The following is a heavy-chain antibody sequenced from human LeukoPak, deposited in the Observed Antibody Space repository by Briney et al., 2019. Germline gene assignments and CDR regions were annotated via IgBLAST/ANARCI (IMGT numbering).Heavy chain of an antibody. CDR1: GFTFSSYW. CDR2: INSDGSST. D-gene: IGHD6-19*01. V-gene: IGHV3-74*01. Sequence: GGSLRLSCAASGFTFSSYWMYWVRQAPGKGLVWVSRINSDGSSTSYADSVKGRFTISRDNAKNTLYLQMNSLRAEDTAVYYCASAPDYGSGWYLDYWGQGTLVTVSS. CDR3: ASAPDYGSGWYLDY. J-gene: IGHJ4*02.